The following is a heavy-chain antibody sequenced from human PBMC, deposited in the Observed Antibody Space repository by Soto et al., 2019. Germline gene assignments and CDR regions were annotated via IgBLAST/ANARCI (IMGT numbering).Heavy chain of an antibody. CDR2: ISAYNGNT. J-gene: IGHJ6*02. Sequence: ASVKVSCKASGYTFTSYGISWVRQAPGQGLEWMGWISAYNGNTNYAQKLQGRVTMTTDTSTSTAYMELRSLRSDDTAVCYCARVSPLEPLPSMVRGVISSGYYYYDGMYVWGQGTTVTVS. CDR1: GYTFTSYG. D-gene: IGHD3-10*01. V-gene: IGHV1-18*01. CDR3: ARVSPLEPLPSMVRGVISSGYYYYDGMYV.